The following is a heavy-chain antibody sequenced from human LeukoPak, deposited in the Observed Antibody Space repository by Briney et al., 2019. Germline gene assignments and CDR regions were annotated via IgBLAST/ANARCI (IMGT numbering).Heavy chain of an antibody. J-gene: IGHJ3*01. CDR1: GFTFSSYA. CDR3: EVWVAAADFDL. V-gene: IGHV3-23*01. D-gene: IGHD2-15*01. CDR2: ISGSGGST. Sequence: GGSLRLSCAASGFTFSSYAMSWVRQAPGKGLEWVSAISGSGGSTYYADSVKGRFTISRDNSKNTLYLQMNSLRAEDTAVYYCEVWVAAADFDLWGQGTMVTVSS.